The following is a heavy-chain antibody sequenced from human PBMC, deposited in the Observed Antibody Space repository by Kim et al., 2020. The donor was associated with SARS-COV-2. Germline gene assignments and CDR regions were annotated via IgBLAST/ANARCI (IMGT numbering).Heavy chain of an antibody. J-gene: IGHJ4*02. D-gene: IGHD3-16*02. CDR1: GGSISSSSYY. V-gene: IGHV4-39*01. CDR3: ARQVRPQFGGVIPYFDY. CDR2: IYYSGST. Sequence: SETLSLTCTVSGGSISSSSYYWGWIRQPPGKGLEWIGSIYYSGSTYYNPSLKSRVTISVDTSKNQFSLKLSSVTAADTAVYYCARQVRPQFGGVIPYFDYWGQGTLVTVSS.